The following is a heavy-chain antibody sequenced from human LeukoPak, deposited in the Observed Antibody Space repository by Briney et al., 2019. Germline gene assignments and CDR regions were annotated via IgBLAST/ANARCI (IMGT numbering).Heavy chain of an antibody. Sequence: VKVSCKAXGXTFTGXYMHWVRQAPGQGLEWMGWINPNSGGTNYAQKFQGRVTMTRDTSISTAYMELSRLRSDDTAVYYCARLQSGSGSYGDYYYYYGMDVWGQGTTVTVSS. CDR1: GXTFTGXY. D-gene: IGHD3-10*01. CDR3: ARLQSGSGSYGDYYYYYGMDV. CDR2: INPNSGGT. J-gene: IGHJ6*02. V-gene: IGHV1-2*02.